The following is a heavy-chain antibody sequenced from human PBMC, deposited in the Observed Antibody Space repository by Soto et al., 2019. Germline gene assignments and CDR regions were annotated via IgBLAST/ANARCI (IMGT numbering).Heavy chain of an antibody. Sequence: SETLSLTCTVSGGSISSGGYYWSWIRQHPGKGLEWIGYIYYSGSTYYNPSLKSRVTISVDTSKNQFSLKLSSVTAADTAMYYRARDWVTMVRGVIVTNWFDYWGQGTLVTVSS. V-gene: IGHV4-31*03. CDR2: IYYSGST. CDR3: ARDWVTMVRGVIVTNWFDY. J-gene: IGHJ5*01. D-gene: IGHD3-10*01. CDR1: GGSISSGGYY.